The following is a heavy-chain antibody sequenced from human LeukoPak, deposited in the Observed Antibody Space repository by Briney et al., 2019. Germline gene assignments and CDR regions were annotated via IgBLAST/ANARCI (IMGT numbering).Heavy chain of an antibody. V-gene: IGHV4-59*01. CDR3: ASAGHPYSSDFDY. CDR1: GGSIRSYY. J-gene: IGHJ4*02. D-gene: IGHD6-19*01. CDR2: IYYSGSF. Sequence: SETLSLTCTVSGGSIRSYYWSWIRQPPGKGLEWIGYIYYSGSFNYNPSLKSRVTISVDTSKNQFSLKLSSVNAADTAVYYCASAGHPYSSDFDYWGQGTLVTDSS.